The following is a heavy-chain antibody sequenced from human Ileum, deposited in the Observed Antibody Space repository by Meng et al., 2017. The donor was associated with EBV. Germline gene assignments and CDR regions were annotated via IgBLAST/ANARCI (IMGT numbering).Heavy chain of an antibody. CDR1: GFTFSSSV. D-gene: IGHD2-2*02. V-gene: IGHV3-33*03. CDR2: ISYDGSNK. CDR3: ATNTPHHY. Sequence: QVQLVGSGGGVVQPWSSLRLSFAASGFTFSSSVMHWVRQAPGKGLEWVALISYDGSNKFYADSLKGRFTISRDNSDNTVSLHINSLRVEDTAVYYCATNTPHHYWGQGTLVTVSS. J-gene: IGHJ4*02.